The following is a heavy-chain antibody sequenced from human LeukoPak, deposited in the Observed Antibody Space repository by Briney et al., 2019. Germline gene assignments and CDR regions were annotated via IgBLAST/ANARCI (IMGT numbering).Heavy chain of an antibody. CDR3: ASMLRYCSSTSCYVFDY. Sequence: PGGSLRLSCAASGFTFRSYSMNWVRQAPGRGLEWVSSISSTSGSYISYADSLKGRFTISRDNAKNSLYLQMNSLRAEDTAVYCCASMLRYCSSTSCYVFDYWGQGTLVTVSS. J-gene: IGHJ4*02. D-gene: IGHD2-2*01. V-gene: IGHV3-21*01. CDR1: GFTFRSYS. CDR2: ISSTSGSYI.